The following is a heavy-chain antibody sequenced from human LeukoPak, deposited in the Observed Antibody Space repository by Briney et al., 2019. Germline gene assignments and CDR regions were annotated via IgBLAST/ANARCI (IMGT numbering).Heavy chain of an antibody. V-gene: IGHV3-23*01. CDR1: RFTLNRHA. Sequence: GGSLRLSCAASRFTLNRHAMSWFPQAPEEGLVWVSAISGCGGSTYYAVSVKRRFTISRDNSENTLYLQMNSLRAEDTAIYYCAKNSAARGTSDYFDYWGQGTLVTVSS. D-gene: IGHD2-2*01. J-gene: IGHJ4*02. CDR2: ISGCGGST. CDR3: AKNSAARGTSDYFDY.